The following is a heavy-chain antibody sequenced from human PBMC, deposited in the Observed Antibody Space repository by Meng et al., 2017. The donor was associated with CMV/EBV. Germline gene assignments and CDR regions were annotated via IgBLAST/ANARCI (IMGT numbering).Heavy chain of an antibody. V-gene: IGHV3-74*01. CDR1: GFTFSTSW. CDR2: IDSDGSVS. CDR3: AKDLSCSSTSCYLY. D-gene: IGHD2-2*01. Sequence: GESLKISCAASGFTFSTSWMHWVRQAPGKGLVWVARIDSDGSVSTYADSVKGRFTISRDNAKNTLYLQMNSLRAEDTAVYYCAKDLSCSSTSCYLYWGQGTLVTVSS. J-gene: IGHJ4*02.